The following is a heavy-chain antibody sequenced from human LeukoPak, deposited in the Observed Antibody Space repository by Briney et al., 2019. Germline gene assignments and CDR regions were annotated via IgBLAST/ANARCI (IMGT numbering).Heavy chain of an antibody. CDR1: LFTFSIYG. CDR3: AKDPRCGGDCYSDDY. Sequence: RGCLRVSPAPPLFTFSIYGMHSVRHAPRKGLWWVAFIRYDGSNKYYADSVKGRFTISRDNSKNTLYLQMNSLRAEDTAVYYCAKDPRCGGDCYSDDYWGQGTLVTVSS. CDR2: IRYDGSNK. V-gene: IGHV3-30*02. J-gene: IGHJ4*02. D-gene: IGHD2-21*02.